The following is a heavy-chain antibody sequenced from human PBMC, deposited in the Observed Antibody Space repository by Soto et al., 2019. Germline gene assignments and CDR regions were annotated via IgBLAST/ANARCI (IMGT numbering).Heavy chain of an antibody. CDR3: TRRFEVAGADY. Sequence: GESLKISCKGSGYSFTSYWINWVRQMPGKGLEWMGRIDSSDSYTNYSPSFQGRVTISADKSISTAYLQWSSLEAADTAMYYCTRRFEVAGADYWGQGSLVTVSS. V-gene: IGHV5-10-1*01. CDR2: IDSSDSYT. J-gene: IGHJ4*01. D-gene: IGHD6-19*01. CDR1: GYSFTSYW.